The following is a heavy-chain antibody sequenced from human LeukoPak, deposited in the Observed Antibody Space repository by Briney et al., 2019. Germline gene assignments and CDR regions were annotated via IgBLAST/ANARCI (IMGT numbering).Heavy chain of an antibody. CDR1: GGSISSYY. CDR2: IYYSGST. J-gene: IGHJ4*02. V-gene: IGHV4-59*08. CDR3: ARGILRDYYDSSGFYHRGGVGY. D-gene: IGHD3-22*01. Sequence: PSETLSLTCTVSGGSISSYYWSWIRQPPGKGLEWIGYIYYSGSTNYNPSLKSRVRISVETSKNQFSLRLSSVTAADTAMYFCARGILRDYYDSSGFYHRGGVGYWGQGTLVTVSS.